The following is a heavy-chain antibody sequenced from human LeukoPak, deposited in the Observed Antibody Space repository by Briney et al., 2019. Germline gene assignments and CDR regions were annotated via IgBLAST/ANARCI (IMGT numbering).Heavy chain of an antibody. J-gene: IGHJ3*02. D-gene: IGHD6-13*01. CDR3: AKPTGYSSSWYLPSDAFDI. V-gene: IGHV3-23*01. Sequence: GSLRLSCAASGFTFSSYAMSWVRQAPGKGLEWVSAISGSGGSTYYADSVKGRFTISRDNSKTTLYLQMNSLRAEDTAVYYCAKPTGYSSSWYLPSDAFDIWGQGTMVTVSS. CDR2: ISGSGGST. CDR1: GFTFSSYA.